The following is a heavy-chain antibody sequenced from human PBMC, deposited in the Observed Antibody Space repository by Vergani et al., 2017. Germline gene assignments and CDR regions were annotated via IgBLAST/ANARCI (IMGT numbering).Heavy chain of an antibody. Sequence: QVQLVQSGAEVKKPGASVKVSCKASGYTFTSYDINWVRQATGQGLEWMGWMNPNSGNTGYAQKFQGSVTMTRNTSISTAYMELSSLRSEDTAVYYCARRNWSGYYSYYYYMDVWGKGTTVTVSS. CDR2: MNPNSGNT. V-gene: IGHV1-8*01. J-gene: IGHJ6*03. CDR1: GYTFTSYD. D-gene: IGHD3-3*01. CDR3: ARRNWSGYYSYYYYMDV.